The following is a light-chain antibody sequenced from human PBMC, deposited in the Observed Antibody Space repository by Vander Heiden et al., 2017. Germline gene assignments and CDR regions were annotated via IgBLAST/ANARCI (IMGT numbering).Light chain of an antibody. Sequence: IQLTQSPSSLSASVGDSVTITCRASQSVSNWLVWYQQKPGKAPKSLIYGSTSLQSGVPSRFSGTGSGIHFTLTISSLQPEDFATYYCQHYKNYPWTFGQGTKLEIK. CDR2: GST. CDR1: QSVSNW. V-gene: IGKV1D-16*01. J-gene: IGKJ2*02. CDR3: QHYKNYPWT.